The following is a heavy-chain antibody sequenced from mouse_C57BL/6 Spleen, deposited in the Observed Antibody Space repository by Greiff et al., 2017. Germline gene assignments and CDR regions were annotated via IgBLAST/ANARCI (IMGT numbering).Heavy chain of an antibody. CDR3: ASYDGYYGYFDY. J-gene: IGHJ2*01. CDR1: GYTFTSYW. V-gene: IGHV1-55*01. CDR2: IYPGSGST. Sequence: QVQLKQPGAELVKPGASVKMSCKASGYTFTSYWITWVKQRPGQGLEWIGDIYPGSGSTNYNEKFKSKATLTLDTSSSTAYMQLSSLTSEDSAVYYCASYDGYYGYFDYWGQGTTLTVSS. D-gene: IGHD2-3*01.